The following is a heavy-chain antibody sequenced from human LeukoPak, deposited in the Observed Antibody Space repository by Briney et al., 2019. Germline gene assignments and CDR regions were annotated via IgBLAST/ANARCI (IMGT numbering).Heavy chain of an antibody. V-gene: IGHV4-34*01. CDR1: GGSFSGYY. D-gene: IGHD2-15*01. J-gene: IGHJ4*02. CDR2: INHSGST. Sequence: SETLSLTCAVYGGSFSGYYWGSIRQPPGKGLEWIGEINHSGSTNYSPSLQSRVTLSVDTSKNQFSLKLSSVTAADTAVYYCARGVYCSGGNCYLPLDSWGQGTLVTVSS. CDR3: ARGVYCSGGNCYLPLDS.